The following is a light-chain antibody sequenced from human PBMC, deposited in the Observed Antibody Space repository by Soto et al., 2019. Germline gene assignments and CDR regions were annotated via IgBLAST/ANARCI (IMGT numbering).Light chain of an antibody. CDR1: QGISRS. J-gene: IGKJ5*01. V-gene: IGKV1D-12*01. Sequence: DIQMTQSPSSVSASAGDRFTITCRASQGISRSLAWYQQKPGKAPKLLIYSASSLQSGVPSRFSGSGFGTDFTLTISSLQPEDFATYYCQQADTFPITFGQGTRLEIK. CDR2: SAS. CDR3: QQADTFPIT.